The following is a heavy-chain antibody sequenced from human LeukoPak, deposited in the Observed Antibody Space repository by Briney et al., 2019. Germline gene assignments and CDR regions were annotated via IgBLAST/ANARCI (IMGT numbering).Heavy chain of an antibody. V-gene: IGHV4-34*01. CDR2: INHSGST. CDR1: GVSFSGYY. J-gene: IGHJ5*02. Sequence: SETLSLTCAVYGVSFSGYYWSWIRQPPGKGLEWIGEINHSGSTNYNPSLKSRVTISVDTSKNQFSLKLSSVTAADTAVYYCARRQLGTVWFDPWGQGTLVTVSS. D-gene: IGHD6-6*01. CDR3: ARRQLGTVWFDP.